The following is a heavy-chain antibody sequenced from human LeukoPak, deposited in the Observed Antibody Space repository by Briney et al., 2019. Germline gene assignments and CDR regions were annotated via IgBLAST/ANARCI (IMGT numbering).Heavy chain of an antibody. D-gene: IGHD6-19*01. CDR3: ASYVGYSSGWYPYFDY. J-gene: IGHJ4*02. V-gene: IGHV1-2*02. Sequence: ASVKVSCKASGYTFTGYYMHWVRQAPGQGLEWMGWINPNSGGTNYAQKFQGRVTMTRDTSISTAYMELSRLRSDDTAVYYCASYVGYSSGWYPYFDYWGQGTLVTVSS. CDR2: INPNSGGT. CDR1: GYTFTGYY.